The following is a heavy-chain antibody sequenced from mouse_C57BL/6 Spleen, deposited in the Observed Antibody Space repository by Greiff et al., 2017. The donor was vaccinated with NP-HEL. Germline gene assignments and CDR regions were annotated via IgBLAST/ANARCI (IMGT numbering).Heavy chain of an antibody. CDR1: GYAFSSSW. Sequence: VQLQQSGPELVKPGASVKISCKASGYAFSSSWMHWVKQRPGKGLEWIGRIYPGDGGTNYNGKFKGKATLTADKSSSTAYMQLSSLTSEDSAVYFCARTIYYDYDGYFDVWGTGTTVTVSS. J-gene: IGHJ1*03. V-gene: IGHV1-82*01. D-gene: IGHD2-4*01. CDR3: ARTIYYDYDGYFDV. CDR2: IYPGDGGT.